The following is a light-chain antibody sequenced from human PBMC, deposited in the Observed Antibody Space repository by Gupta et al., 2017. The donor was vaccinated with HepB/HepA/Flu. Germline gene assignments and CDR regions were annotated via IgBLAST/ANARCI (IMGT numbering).Light chain of an antibody. Sequence: QSALTQPASVSGSPGPSITISCTGTSSDVGSYNLVSWYQQHPAKVPKLIIYEVSQRPSGVSNRFSGSKSGNTASLTISGLQAEDEADYYCCSYAGTTTFVLFGGGTKLTVL. CDR3: CSYAGTTTFVL. J-gene: IGLJ2*01. CDR1: SSDVGSYNL. V-gene: IGLV2-23*02. CDR2: EVS.